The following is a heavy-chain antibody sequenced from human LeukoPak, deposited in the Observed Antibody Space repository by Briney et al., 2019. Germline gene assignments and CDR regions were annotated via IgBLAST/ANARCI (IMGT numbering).Heavy chain of an antibody. CDR2: IIPIFGTA. CDR3: AREHSGSLTPQFDY. V-gene: IGHV1-69*13. Sequence: AASVKVSCKASGGTFSSYAISWVRQAPGQGLEWMGGIIPIFGTANYAQKFQGRVTITADESTSTAYMELSSLRSEDTAVYYCAREHSGSLTPQFDYWGQGTLVTVSS. CDR1: GGTFSSYA. J-gene: IGHJ4*02. D-gene: IGHD1-26*01.